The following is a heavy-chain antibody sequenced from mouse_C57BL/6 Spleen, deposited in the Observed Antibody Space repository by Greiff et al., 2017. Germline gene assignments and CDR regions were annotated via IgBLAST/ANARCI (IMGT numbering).Heavy chain of an antibody. CDR1: GYTFTSYW. D-gene: IGHD3-2*02. Sequence: QVQLQQPGAELVMPGASVKLSCKASGYTFTSYWMHWVKQRPGQGLEWIGEIDPSDSYTNYNQKFKGKATLTADKSSSTAYMQLSSLTSEDSAVYFCAREQLRLPAWFAYWGQGTLVTVSA. J-gene: IGHJ3*01. V-gene: IGHV1-69*01. CDR3: AREQLRLPAWFAY. CDR2: IDPSDSYT.